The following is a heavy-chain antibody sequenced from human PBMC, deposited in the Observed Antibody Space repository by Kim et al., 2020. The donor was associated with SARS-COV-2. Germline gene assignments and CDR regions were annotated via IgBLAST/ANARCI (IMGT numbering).Heavy chain of an antibody. J-gene: IGHJ4*02. V-gene: IGHV3-66*01. CDR3: ARDIRGPQD. Sequence: GSTYYADSVKGRFTISRDNSKNTLYLQMTSLRAEDTAVYYCARDIRGPQDWGQGTLVTVSS. CDR2: GST. D-gene: IGHD2-2*02.